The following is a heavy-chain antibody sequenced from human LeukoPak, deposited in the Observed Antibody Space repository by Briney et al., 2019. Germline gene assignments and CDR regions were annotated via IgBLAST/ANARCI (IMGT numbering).Heavy chain of an antibody. D-gene: IGHD1-26*01. V-gene: IGHV3-7*01. Sequence: GGSLRLSCAASGFPFNVQTMSWVRQASGKGLDWVASMREDGSQIYYVDSVKGRFTISRDNAKNSLYLQMNSLRAEDTAVYYCVRGGAPRGRFENWGQRTLVTVSS. CDR3: VRGGAPRGRFEN. CDR1: GFPFNVQT. CDR2: MREDGSQI. J-gene: IGHJ4*02.